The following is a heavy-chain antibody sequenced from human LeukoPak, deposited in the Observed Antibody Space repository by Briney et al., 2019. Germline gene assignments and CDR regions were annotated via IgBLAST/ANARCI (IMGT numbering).Heavy chain of an antibody. CDR3: TQNLVAAAGDH. V-gene: IGHV3-7*01. J-gene: IGHJ4*02. CDR2: IKPDGSVG. Sequence: GGSLRLSCAASGFSFSSYAMSWVRQAPGKGLEWVANIKPDGSVGYYVDSVRGRFFISRDNAGNSLYLQMNSLRVEDTAVYYCTQNLVAAAGDHWGQGTLLIVSS. D-gene: IGHD6-13*01. CDR1: GFSFSSYA.